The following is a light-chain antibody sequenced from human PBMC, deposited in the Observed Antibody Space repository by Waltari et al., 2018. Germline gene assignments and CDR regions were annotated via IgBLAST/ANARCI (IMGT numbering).Light chain of an antibody. Sequence: DIQWTQSPSTLSAPVGDSVNITCRASQSIINWLAWYQQKPGKAPKFLIYKASSLESGVPSRFSGSGSGTEFTLTISSLQPDDFATYFCQQYETMGTFGQGTKLETK. J-gene: IGKJ2*01. V-gene: IGKV1-5*03. CDR2: KAS. CDR3: QQYETMGT. CDR1: QSIINW.